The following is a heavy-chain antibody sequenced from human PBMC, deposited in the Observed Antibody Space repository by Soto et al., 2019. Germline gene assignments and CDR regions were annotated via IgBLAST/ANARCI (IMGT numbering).Heavy chain of an antibody. CDR3: ASTEDDILTTYPYYFDY. V-gene: IGHV1-18*01. D-gene: IGHD3-9*01. CDR2: ISASNTNT. Sequence: VQLVQSGAEVRKPGASVKISCKASGYTFTTYVISWVRQAPGQGLEWMGWISASNTNTHYAQKVQGRVTMTTDTSTSTAYMELRSLRSDDTAVYFCASTEDDILTTYPYYFDYWGQGTLVTVSS. J-gene: IGHJ4*02. CDR1: GYTFTTYV.